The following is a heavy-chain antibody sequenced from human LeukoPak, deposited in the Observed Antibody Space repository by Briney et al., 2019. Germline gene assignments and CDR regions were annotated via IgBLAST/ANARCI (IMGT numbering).Heavy chain of an antibody. J-gene: IGHJ4*02. CDR3: ARGSGRGYSNYEFDY. CDR1: GGTFSSYA. D-gene: IGHD4-11*01. Sequence: ASVKVSCKASGGTFSSYAISWVRQAPGQGLEWMGGIIPIFGTANYAQKFQGRVTITADESTSTAYMELSSLRSEDTAVYYCARGSGRGYSNYEFDYWGQGTLVTVSS. CDR2: IIPIFGTA. V-gene: IGHV1-69*13.